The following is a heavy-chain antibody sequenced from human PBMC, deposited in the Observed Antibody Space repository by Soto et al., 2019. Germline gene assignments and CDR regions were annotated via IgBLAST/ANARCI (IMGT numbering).Heavy chain of an antibody. CDR1: GFTFSSYA. CDR2: ISGSGGST. V-gene: IGHV3-23*01. Sequence: GGSLRLSCAASGFTFSSYAMSWVRQAPGKGLEWVSAISGSGGSTYYADTVKGRFTISRDNSKNTLYLQMNSLRAEDTAVYYCAKADLLRYFDWLFSPLLFDYWGQGTLVTVSS. D-gene: IGHD3-9*01. CDR3: AKADLLRYFDWLFSPLLFDY. J-gene: IGHJ4*02.